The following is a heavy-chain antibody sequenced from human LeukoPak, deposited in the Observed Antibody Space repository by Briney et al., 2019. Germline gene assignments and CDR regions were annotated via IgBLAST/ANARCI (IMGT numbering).Heavy chain of an antibody. CDR2: ICYGGST. V-gene: IGHV4-39*01. CDR1: GDSISSYNHY. Sequence: PSETLSLTCNVSGDSISSYNHYWGWIRQPPGKGLEWLGSICYGGSTHDNPSLKSRVTISVDTSKDQFSLRVTSATAADTAVYYCARMMYGNGWNRYYFDYWGQGTLVTVSS. CDR3: ARMMYGNGWNRYYFDY. D-gene: IGHD6-19*01. J-gene: IGHJ4*02.